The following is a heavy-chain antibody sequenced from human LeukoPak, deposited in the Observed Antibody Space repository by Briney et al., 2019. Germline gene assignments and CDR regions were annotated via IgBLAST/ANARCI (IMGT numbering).Heavy chain of an antibody. CDR1: GYTFTSYD. CDR2: MNPNSGNT. Sequence: ASVKVSCRASGYTFTSYDINWVRQATGQGLEWMGWMNPNSGNTGYAQKFQGRVTMTRNTSISTAYMELSSLRSEDTAVYYCARFNGRGVSNDYWGQGTLVTVSA. CDR3: ARFNGRGVSNDY. J-gene: IGHJ4*02. V-gene: IGHV1-8*01. D-gene: IGHD3-10*01.